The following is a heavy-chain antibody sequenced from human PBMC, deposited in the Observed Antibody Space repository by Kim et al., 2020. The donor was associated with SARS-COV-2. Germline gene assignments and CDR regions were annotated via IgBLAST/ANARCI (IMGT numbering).Heavy chain of an antibody. J-gene: IGHJ4*02. Sequence: GGSLRLSCAASGFTFSSYAMSWVRQAPGKGLEWVSAISGSGGSTYYADSVKGRFTISRDNSKTTLYLQMNSLRAEDTAVYYCAKNPFYDYVWGSYRSPFDYWGQGTLVTVSS. V-gene: IGHV3-23*01. CDR2: ISGSGGST. CDR3: AKNPFYDYVWGSYRSPFDY. D-gene: IGHD3-16*02. CDR1: GFTFSSYA.